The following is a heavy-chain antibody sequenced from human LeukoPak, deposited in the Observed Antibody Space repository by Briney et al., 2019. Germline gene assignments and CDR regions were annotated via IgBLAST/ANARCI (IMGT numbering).Heavy chain of an antibody. CDR3: ARDARVQKWFGEVIMTTTYYFDD. V-gene: IGHV4-39*07. CDR2: IYYSGSA. CDR1: GGSISSNKYY. D-gene: IGHD3-10*01. J-gene: IGHJ4*02. Sequence: AETLSLTCTVSGGSISSNKYYWGWILQPPGKGLEWIGSIYYSGSAYYNPSLKSRVTISVDTSKNQFSLKLTSVTAADTAVYYCARDARVQKWFGEVIMTTTYYFDDWGQGTLVTVSS.